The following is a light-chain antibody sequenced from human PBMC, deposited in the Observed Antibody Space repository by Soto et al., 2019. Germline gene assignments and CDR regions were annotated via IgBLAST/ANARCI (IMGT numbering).Light chain of an antibody. V-gene: IGKV1-5*01. CDR3: QQSDGMPYT. J-gene: IGKJ2*01. CDR2: DAS. Sequence: DIQMTQSPSTLSASVGDRVTITCRASQSISSWLAWYQQKPGKAPKLLIYDASSLESGVPSRFSGSGSGTDFTLTITSLQPEDFATYYCQQSDGMPYTFGLGTKVDIK. CDR1: QSISSW.